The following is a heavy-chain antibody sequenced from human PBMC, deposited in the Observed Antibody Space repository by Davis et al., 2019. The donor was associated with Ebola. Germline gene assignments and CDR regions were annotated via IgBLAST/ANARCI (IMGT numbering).Heavy chain of an antibody. CDR1: GFSFSSYA. J-gene: IGHJ5*02. CDR2: ISDDGNDK. Sequence: GESLKISCAGSGFSFSSYAIHWVRQAPGKGLVWVAVISDDGNDKYYADSVRGRFTISRDNSKDTVHLQMNSLRAEDTAVYYCARVYIRGPGTPESWFDPWGQGTLVTVSS. CDR3: ARVYIRGPGTPESWFDP. V-gene: IGHV3-30-3*01. D-gene: IGHD1-1*01.